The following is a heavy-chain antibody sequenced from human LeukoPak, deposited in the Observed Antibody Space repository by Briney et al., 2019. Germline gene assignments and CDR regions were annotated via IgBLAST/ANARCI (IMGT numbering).Heavy chain of an antibody. CDR1: GGTFSRYA. D-gene: IGHD6-13*01. V-gene: IGHV1-69*13. J-gene: IGHJ4*02. Sequence: GASVKVSCKASGGTFSRYAISWVRQAPGQGLEWMGGIIPIFGTANYAQKFQGRVTVTADESTSTAYMELSSLRSEDTAVYYCARAPTGYSKYYFDYWGQGTLVTVSS. CDR3: ARAPTGYSKYYFDY. CDR2: IIPIFGTA.